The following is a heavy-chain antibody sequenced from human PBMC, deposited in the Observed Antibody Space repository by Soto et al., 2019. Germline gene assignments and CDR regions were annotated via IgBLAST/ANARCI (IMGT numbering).Heavy chain of an antibody. J-gene: IGHJ5*02. CDR3: AREGANRITIFGVPLNWFDP. V-gene: IGHV3-30*03. D-gene: IGHD3-3*01. CDR2: ISYDGSNK. CDR1: GFTFSSYG. Sequence: PGGSLTLSCAASGFTFSSYGMHWVRQAPGKGLEWVAVISYDGSNKYYADSVKGRFTISRDNSKNTLYLQMNSLRAEDTAVYYCAREGANRITIFGVPLNWFDPWGQGTLVTVSS.